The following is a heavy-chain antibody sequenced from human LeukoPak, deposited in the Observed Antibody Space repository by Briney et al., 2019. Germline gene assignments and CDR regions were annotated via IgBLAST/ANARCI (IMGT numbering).Heavy chain of an antibody. D-gene: IGHD6-13*01. J-gene: IGHJ4*02. CDR3: ARQVSSHFDF. Sequence: WETLSLTCTVSGGSISSYYWSWIRQPPGKRLEWIGYIYYSGSTNYNPSLKSRVTISEDTSKNQFSLKLSSVTAADTAVYYCARQVSSHFDFWGQGTLVTVSS. CDR2: IYYSGST. CDR1: GGSISSYY. V-gene: IGHV4-59*08.